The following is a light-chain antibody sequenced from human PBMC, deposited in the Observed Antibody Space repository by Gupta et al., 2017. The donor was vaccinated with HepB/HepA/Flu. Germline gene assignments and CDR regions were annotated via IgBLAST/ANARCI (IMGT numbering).Light chain of an antibody. CDR1: SLRSYY. CDR2: GKN. V-gene: IGLV3-19*01. CDR3: NSRDSSGSHPYVL. J-gene: IGLJ2*01. Sequence: SSELTQDPTVSVALGQTVRITCQGDSLRSYYASWYQQKPGQAPKLVIYGKNKRPSGVPDRFSGSSSGNTASLTITGAQAEDEADYYCNSRDSSGSHPYVLFGGGTKLTVL.